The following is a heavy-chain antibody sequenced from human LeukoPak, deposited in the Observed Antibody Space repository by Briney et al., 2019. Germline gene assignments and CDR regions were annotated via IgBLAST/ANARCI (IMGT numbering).Heavy chain of an antibody. J-gene: IGHJ4*02. CDR1: GFTFDDYA. V-gene: IGHV3-9*01. Sequence: GRSLRLSCAASGFTFDDYAMHWVRQAPGKDLEWVSGISWNSGSIGYADSVKGRFTISRDNAKNSLCLQMNSLRAEDTALYYCAKGPLPSHWGQGTLVTVSS. CDR2: ISWNSGSI. CDR3: AKGPLPSH. D-gene: IGHD2-15*01.